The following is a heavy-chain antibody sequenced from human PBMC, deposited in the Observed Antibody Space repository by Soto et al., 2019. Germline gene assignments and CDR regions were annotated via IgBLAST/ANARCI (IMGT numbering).Heavy chain of an antibody. CDR3: ARDPGYSGYDQANDY. CDR2: ISSDGSNK. D-gene: IGHD5-12*01. V-gene: IGHV3-30-3*01. CDR1: GFTFSSYA. Sequence: QVQLVESGGGVVQPGRSLRLSCAASGFTFSSYAMHWVRQAPGKGLEWVAVISSDGSNKYYADSVKGRFTISRDNSKNTLYLHMNSLRAEDTAVYYCARDPGYSGYDQANDYWGQGTLVTVSS. J-gene: IGHJ4*02.